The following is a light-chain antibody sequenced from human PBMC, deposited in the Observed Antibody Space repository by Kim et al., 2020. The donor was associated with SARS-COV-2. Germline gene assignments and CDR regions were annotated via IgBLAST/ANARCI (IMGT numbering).Light chain of an antibody. V-gene: IGKV1-39*01. J-gene: IGKJ4*01. CDR1: QSISRY. Sequence: ASVGDRVTITCRASQSISRYLSWYQQNPGRAPKLLIYAAVNLQSGVPARFSGSGSGTDFTLTISSLQPEDFATYYCQQTYTTPLTFGGGTKVDIK. CDR2: AAV. CDR3: QQTYTTPLT.